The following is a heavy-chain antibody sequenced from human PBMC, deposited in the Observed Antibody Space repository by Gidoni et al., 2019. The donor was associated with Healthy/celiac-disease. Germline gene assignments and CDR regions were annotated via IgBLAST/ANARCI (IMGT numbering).Heavy chain of an antibody. Sequence: EVQLLESGGGLVQPGGSLRLSCAASGFPFSSYAMSWVRQAPGKGLEWVSAISGSGGSTYYADSVKGRYTISRDKSKNTLYLQMNSLRAEDTAVYYCSKEGELTGITIFGVVTTSPMDVWGQGTTVTVSS. D-gene: IGHD3-3*01. J-gene: IGHJ6*02. V-gene: IGHV3-23*01. CDR3: SKEGELTGITIFGVVTTSPMDV. CDR2: ISGSGGST. CDR1: GFPFSSYA.